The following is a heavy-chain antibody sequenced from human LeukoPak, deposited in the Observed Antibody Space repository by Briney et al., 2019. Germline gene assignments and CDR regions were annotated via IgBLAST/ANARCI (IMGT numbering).Heavy chain of an antibody. CDR1: VFTFSTYA. CDR2: ISGSGGST. D-gene: IGHD6-13*01. V-gene: IGHV3-23*01. Sequence: GGSLRLSCAASVFTFSTYAMSWVRQAPGKGLQWVSAISGSGGSTYYADSVKGRFTISRDNSKNTLYLQMSSLRAEDTAVYYCAKTYGSSWYGYYFDSWGQGTLVTVSS. CDR3: AKTYGSSWYGYYFDS. J-gene: IGHJ4*02.